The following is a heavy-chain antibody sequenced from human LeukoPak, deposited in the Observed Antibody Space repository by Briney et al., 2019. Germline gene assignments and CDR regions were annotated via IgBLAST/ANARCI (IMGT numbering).Heavy chain of an antibody. V-gene: IGHV3-74*01. Sequence: GGSLRLSCGASGFTFTTHWIHWVRQAPGKGLVWVSRIRPDGSDTNYADSVKGRFTISRDNSKNTLYLQMNSLRAEDTAVYYCAKASHDFWSGYYALDYWGQGTLVTVSS. D-gene: IGHD3-3*01. CDR3: AKASHDFWSGYYALDY. CDR2: IRPDGSDT. CDR1: GFTFTTHW. J-gene: IGHJ4*02.